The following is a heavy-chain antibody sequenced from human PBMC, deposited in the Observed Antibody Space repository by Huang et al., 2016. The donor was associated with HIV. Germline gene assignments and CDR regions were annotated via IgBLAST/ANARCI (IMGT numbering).Heavy chain of an antibody. Sequence: QVQLVESGGGVVQPGRSLRLSCTASGFSFSSYGMHWVHQAPGKGLEWVAVVSFDGSTKYSADSVKGRFTISRDNSKNTLYLQMNSLTVEDTAVYYCAKDKYLMSTILAYYFDCWGQGTLVTVSS. D-gene: IGHD3-3*01. J-gene: IGHJ4*02. CDR2: VSFDGSTK. CDR3: AKDKYLMSTILAYYFDC. CDR1: GFSFSSYG. V-gene: IGHV3-30*18.